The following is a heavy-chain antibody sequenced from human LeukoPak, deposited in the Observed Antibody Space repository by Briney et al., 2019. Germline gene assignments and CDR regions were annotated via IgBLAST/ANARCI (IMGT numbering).Heavy chain of an antibody. Sequence: SETLSLTCAVYGGSFSGYYWSWIRQPPGKGLEWIGEINHSGSTNYNPSLKSRVTISVDTSKNQSSLKLSSVTAADTAVYYCARVRGLRLTYYYYGMDVWGQGTTVTVSS. CDR2: INHSGST. V-gene: IGHV4-34*01. CDR1: GGSFSGYY. CDR3: ARVRGLRLTYYYYGMDV. D-gene: IGHD3-10*01. J-gene: IGHJ6*02.